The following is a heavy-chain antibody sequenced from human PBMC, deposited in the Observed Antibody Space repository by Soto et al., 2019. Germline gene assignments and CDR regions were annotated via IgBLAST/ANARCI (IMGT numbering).Heavy chain of an antibody. CDR1: GGTFSSYT. CDR3: ARSIRVNSGYDLGLDY. J-gene: IGHJ4*02. V-gene: IGHV1-69*02. CDR2: IIPILGIA. D-gene: IGHD5-12*01. Sequence: QVQLVQSGAEVKKPGSSVKVSCKASGGTFSSYTISWVRQAPGQGLEWMGRIIPILGIANYAQKFQGRVTITADKSTCTAYMELSSLRSEDTAVYYCARSIRVNSGYDLGLDYWGQGTLVTVSS.